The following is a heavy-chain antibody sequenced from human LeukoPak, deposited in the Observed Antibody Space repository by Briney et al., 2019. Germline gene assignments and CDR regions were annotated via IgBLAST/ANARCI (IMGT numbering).Heavy chain of an antibody. D-gene: IGHD1-1*01. CDR2: INHSGST. CDR1: GGSFSGYY. J-gene: IGHJ6*03. Sequence: SETLSLTCAVYGGSFSGYYWSWIRQPPGKGLEWIGEINHSGSTNYNPSLKSRVTISVDTSKNQFSLKLSSVTAADTAVYYCARVITDRSTTKNYYYYYMDVWGKGTTVTVSS. V-gene: IGHV4-34*01. CDR3: ARVITDRSTTKNYYYYYMDV.